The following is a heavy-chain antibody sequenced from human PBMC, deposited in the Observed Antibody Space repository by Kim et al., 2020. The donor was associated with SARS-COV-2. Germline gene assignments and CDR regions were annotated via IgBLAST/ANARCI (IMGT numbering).Heavy chain of an antibody. Sequence: GESLKISCKGSGYSFTSYWISWVRQMPGKGLEWMGRIDPSDSYTNYSPSFQGHVTISADKSISTAYLQWSSLKASDTAMYYCARIAAAGTRGIWFDPWGQGTLVTVSS. CDR3: ARIAAAGTRGIWFDP. CDR2: IDPSDSYT. V-gene: IGHV5-10-1*01. CDR1: GYSFTSYW. D-gene: IGHD6-13*01. J-gene: IGHJ5*02.